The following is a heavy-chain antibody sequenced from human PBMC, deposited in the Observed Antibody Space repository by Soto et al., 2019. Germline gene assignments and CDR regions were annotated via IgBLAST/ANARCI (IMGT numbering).Heavy chain of an antibody. CDR2: IDYSGST. J-gene: IGHJ5*02. D-gene: IGHD3-16*01. CDR3: WSSYTGEFPQIRFDP. V-gene: IGHV4-34*01. Sequence: SETLSLTCAVYGGSFSGYYWSWIRRPPGKGLEWIGEIDYSGSTNYNQSLKSRVIISVDTSKNQFSLKLSSVTAADTAVIYCWSSYTGEFPQIRFDPWGQGTLVTVSS. CDR1: GGSFSGYY.